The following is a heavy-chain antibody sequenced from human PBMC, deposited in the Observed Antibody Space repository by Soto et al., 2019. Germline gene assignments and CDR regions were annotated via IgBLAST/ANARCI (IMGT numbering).Heavy chain of an antibody. D-gene: IGHD3-10*01. Sequence: GASVKVSCKASGYTFTSYAIHWVRQAPGQGLEWMGGIIPIFGTANYAQKFQGRVTITADESTSTAYMELSSLRSEDTAVYYCARVLRFRGNHYGMDVWGQGTTVTVSS. CDR3: ARVLRFRGNHYGMDV. CDR2: IIPIFGTA. V-gene: IGHV1-69*13. CDR1: GYTFTSYA. J-gene: IGHJ6*02.